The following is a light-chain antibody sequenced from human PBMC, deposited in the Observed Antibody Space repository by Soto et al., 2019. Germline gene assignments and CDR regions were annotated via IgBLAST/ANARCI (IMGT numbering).Light chain of an antibody. CDR3: KPRARRLWT. Sequence: EIVFKQSPATVSLSPGASATLSCRASQSVSSYLAWYQQKPGQAPRLLMYDSSKRPTGIPARFSGSGSGTDFTLNITSIETEELAVYYCKPRARRLWTVGEGSKG. CDR2: DSS. CDR1: QSVSSY. J-gene: IGKJ1*01. V-gene: IGKV3-11*01.